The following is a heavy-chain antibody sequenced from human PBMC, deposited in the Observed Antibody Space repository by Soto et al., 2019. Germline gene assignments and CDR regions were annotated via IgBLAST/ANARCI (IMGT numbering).Heavy chain of an antibody. D-gene: IGHD3-3*01. CDR1: GYTFTSYA. J-gene: IGHJ4*02. CDR2: INAGNGNT. CDR3: ARGNKWPELRFLEWARWEFDY. Sequence: QVQLVQSGAEVKKPGASVKVSCKASGYTFTSYAMHWVRQAPGQRLEWMGWINAGNGNTKYSQKFQGRVTITRDTSTTTAYMELSSLRSEDTAVYYCARGNKWPELRFLEWARWEFDYWGQGTLVTVSS. V-gene: IGHV1-3*01.